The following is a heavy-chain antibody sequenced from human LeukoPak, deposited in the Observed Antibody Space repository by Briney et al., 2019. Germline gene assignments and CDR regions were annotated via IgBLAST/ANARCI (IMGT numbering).Heavy chain of an antibody. Sequence: GGSLRLSCAASGFTFSSYAMSWVRQAPGKGLEWVSAISGSGGSTYYADSVKGRFTISRDNSKNTLYLQMNSLRAEDTAVYYCAKDRPVAYCGGDCYSNWFDPWGQGTLVTVSS. CDR2: ISGSGGST. D-gene: IGHD2-21*02. CDR3: AKDRPVAYCGGDCYSNWFDP. V-gene: IGHV3-23*01. J-gene: IGHJ5*02. CDR1: GFTFSSYA.